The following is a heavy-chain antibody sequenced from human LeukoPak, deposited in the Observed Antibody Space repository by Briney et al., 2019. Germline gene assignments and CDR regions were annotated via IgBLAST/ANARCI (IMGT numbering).Heavy chain of an antibody. CDR2: IGGDGTT. CDR3: AKGPYGLGIYYGMDV. J-gene: IGHJ6*02. CDR1: GFTFSNCG. V-gene: IGHV3-23*01. Sequence: GGSLRLSCATSGFTFSNCGMSWVRQAPGKGLQWLSVIGGDGTTYYADSVKGRFTVSRDDSENTLYLQMNSLRAEDTAVYYCAKGPYGLGIYYGMDVWGQGTTVTV. D-gene: IGHD3-10*01.